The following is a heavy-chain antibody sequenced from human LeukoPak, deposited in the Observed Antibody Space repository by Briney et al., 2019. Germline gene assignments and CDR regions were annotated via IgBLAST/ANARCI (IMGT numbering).Heavy chain of an antibody. CDR3: AREIPAATYNWFDP. CDR2: IYYSGST. J-gene: IGHJ5*02. Sequence: SETLSLTCTVSGGSISSSSYYWGWIRQPPGTGLEWIGSIYYSGSTYYNPSLKSRVTISVDTSKNQFSLKLSSVTAADTAVYYCAREIPAATYNWFDPWGQGTLVTVSS. CDR1: GGSISSSSYY. D-gene: IGHD2-2*01. V-gene: IGHV4-39*07.